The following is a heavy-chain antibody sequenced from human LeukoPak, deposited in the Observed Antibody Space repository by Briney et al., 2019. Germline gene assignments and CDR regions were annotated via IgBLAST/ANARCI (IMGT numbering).Heavy chain of an antibody. D-gene: IGHD1-1*01. V-gene: IGHV3-30-3*01. Sequence: GRSLRLSCAASGFTFSSNAIHWVRQAPGKGLEWVAEISYDGGNTYYADSVKGRFTISRDNSKNTLYLQMNSLTAEDTAVYYCAKEGTGIHFDYWGQGTLVTVSS. CDR1: GFTFSSNA. J-gene: IGHJ4*02. CDR2: ISYDGGNT. CDR3: AKEGTGIHFDY.